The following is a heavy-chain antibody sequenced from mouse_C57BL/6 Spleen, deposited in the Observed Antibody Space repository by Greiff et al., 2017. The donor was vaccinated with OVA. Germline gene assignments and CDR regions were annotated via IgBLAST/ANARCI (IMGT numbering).Heavy chain of an antibody. CDR1: GYTFTSYW. CDR3: ARGYYDYDEALYFDY. J-gene: IGHJ2*01. V-gene: IGHV1-59*01. D-gene: IGHD2-4*01. Sequence: QVQLQQPGAELVRPGTSVKLSCKASGYTFTSYWMHWVKQRPGQGLEWIGVIDPSDSYTNYNQKFKGKATLTVDTSSSTAYMQLSSLTSEDSAVYYCARGYYDYDEALYFDYWGQGTTLTVSS. CDR2: IDPSDSYT.